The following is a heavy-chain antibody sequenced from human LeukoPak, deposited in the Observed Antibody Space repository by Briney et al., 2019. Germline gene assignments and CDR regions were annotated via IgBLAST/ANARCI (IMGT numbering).Heavy chain of an antibody. CDR2: IYYSGST. CDR3: AKDRPQYCSGSSCDVNFDY. Sequence: SETLSLTCTVSGGSISSDYWSWIRQPPGKGLEWIGYIYYSGSTNYNPSLKSRVTISVDTSKNQFSLRLTSLTAADTAVYYCAKDRPQYCSGSSCDVNFDYWGQGTLITVSS. J-gene: IGHJ4*02. V-gene: IGHV4-59*01. D-gene: IGHD2-15*01. CDR1: GGSISSDY.